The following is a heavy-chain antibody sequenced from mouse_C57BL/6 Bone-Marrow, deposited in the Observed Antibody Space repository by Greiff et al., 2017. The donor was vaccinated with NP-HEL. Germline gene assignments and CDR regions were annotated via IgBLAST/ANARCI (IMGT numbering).Heavy chain of an antibody. D-gene: IGHD3-3*01. CDR3: ARQGREGFAY. CDR1: GYTFTSYG. Sequence: QVQLQQSGAELARPGASVKLSCKASGYTFTSYGISWVKQRTGQGLEWIGEIYPRSGNTYYNEKFKGKATLTAGKSSSTAYMELRSLTSEDSAVYFCARQGREGFAYWGQGTLVTVSA. J-gene: IGHJ3*01. CDR2: IYPRSGNT. V-gene: IGHV1-81*01.